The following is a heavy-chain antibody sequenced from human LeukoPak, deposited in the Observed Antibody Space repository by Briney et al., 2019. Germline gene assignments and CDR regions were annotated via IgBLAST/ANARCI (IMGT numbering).Heavy chain of an antibody. CDR3: ARGNTGTASRYFDWFAPSRYGMDV. CDR1: GDSVSSNSAA. CDR2: TYYRSKWYN. J-gene: IGHJ6*02. Sequence: SQTLSLTCAISGDSVSSNSAAWNWIRQSPSRGLEWLGRTYYRSKWYNDYAVSVKSRITINPDTSKNQFSLQLNSVTPEDTAAYYCARGNTGTASRYFDWFAPSRYGMDVWGQGTTVTVSS. V-gene: IGHV6-1*01. D-gene: IGHD3-9*01.